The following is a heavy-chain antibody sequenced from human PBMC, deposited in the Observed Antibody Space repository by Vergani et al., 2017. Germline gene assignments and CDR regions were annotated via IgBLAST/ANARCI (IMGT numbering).Heavy chain of an antibody. CDR3: AXIENSGWYEGAFDI. CDR1: GFSLSTSGMC. CDR2: IDWDDDK. D-gene: IGHD6-19*01. V-gene: IGHV2-70*15. Sequence: QVTLRESGPALVKPTQTLILTCTFSGFSLSTSGMCVSWIRQPPGKALEWLARIDWDDDKYYSTSLKTRLTISKDTSKNQVVLTMTNMDPVDTATYYCAXIENSGWYEGAFDIWGQGTMVTVSS. J-gene: IGHJ3*02.